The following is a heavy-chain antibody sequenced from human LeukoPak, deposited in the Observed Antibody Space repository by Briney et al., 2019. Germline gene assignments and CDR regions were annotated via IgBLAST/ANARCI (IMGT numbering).Heavy chain of an antibody. CDR2: INPSGGST. CDR1: GYTFTNYY. J-gene: IGHJ5*02. CDR3: ARGYDILTGFLRGWFDP. Sequence: ASVKVSCKASGYTFTNYYIHWVRQAPGQGLECMGIINPSGGSTSYAQKFQGRVTMTRDMSTSTVYMELSSLRSEDTAVYYCARGYDILTGFLRGWFDPWGQGTLVTVSS. V-gene: IGHV1-46*01. D-gene: IGHD3-9*01.